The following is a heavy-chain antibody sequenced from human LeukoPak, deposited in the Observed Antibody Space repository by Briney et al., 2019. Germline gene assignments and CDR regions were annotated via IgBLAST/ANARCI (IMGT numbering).Heavy chain of an antibody. D-gene: IGHD2-2*01. CDR3: ARRTYCSSTSCYGYYYYGMDV. Sequence: TSETLSLTCTVSGGSISSSSYYWGWIRQPPGKGLEWIGSIYYSGSTYYNPSLKSRVTISVDTSKNQFSLKLSSVTAADTAVYYCARRTYCSSTSCYGYYYYGMDVWGQGTTVTVSS. V-gene: IGHV4-39*01. J-gene: IGHJ6*02. CDR2: IYYSGST. CDR1: GGSISSSSYY.